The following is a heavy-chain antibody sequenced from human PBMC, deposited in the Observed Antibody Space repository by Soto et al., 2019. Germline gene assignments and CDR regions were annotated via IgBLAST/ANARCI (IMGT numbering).Heavy chain of an antibody. D-gene: IGHD6-19*01. Sequence: SQTLSLTCAISGDSVSSNSAAWNWIRQSPSRGLEWLGRTYYRSKWYNDYAVSVKSRITINPDTSKNQFSLRLNSVTPEDTAVYYCARGAGYSSGWYEFAGYYYYYGMDVWGQGTTVTVSS. J-gene: IGHJ6*02. CDR2: TYYRSKWYN. V-gene: IGHV6-1*01. CDR3: ARGAGYSSGWYEFAGYYYYYGMDV. CDR1: GDSVSSNSAA.